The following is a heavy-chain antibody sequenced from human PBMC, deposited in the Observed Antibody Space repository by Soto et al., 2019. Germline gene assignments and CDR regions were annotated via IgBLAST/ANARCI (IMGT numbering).Heavy chain of an antibody. D-gene: IGHD3-10*01. Sequence: LSLTCTVSGGSISSGDYYWSWTRQPPGKGLEWIGYIYYSGSTYYNPSLKSRVTISVDTSKNQFSLKLSSVTAADTAVYYCARGRGSSITMVRGVTNWFDPWGQGTLVTVSS. CDR3: ARGRGSSITMVRGVTNWFDP. J-gene: IGHJ5*02. CDR1: GGSISSGDYY. V-gene: IGHV4-30-4*01. CDR2: IYYSGST.